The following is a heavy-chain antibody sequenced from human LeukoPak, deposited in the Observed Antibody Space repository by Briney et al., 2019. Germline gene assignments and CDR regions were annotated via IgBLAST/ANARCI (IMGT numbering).Heavy chain of an antibody. CDR2: IYPGDSDT. D-gene: IGHD2-2*01. J-gene: IGHJ6*03. CDR3: ARHLTVPAADSYYYYYYMDV. Sequence: GESLKISCKGSGYSFTSYWIGWVRQMPGKGLEWMGTIYPGDSDTRYSPSFQGQVTISADKSISTAYLQWSSLKASDTAMYYCARHLTVPAADSYYYYYYMDVWGKGTTVTVSS. V-gene: IGHV5-51*01. CDR1: GYSFTSYW.